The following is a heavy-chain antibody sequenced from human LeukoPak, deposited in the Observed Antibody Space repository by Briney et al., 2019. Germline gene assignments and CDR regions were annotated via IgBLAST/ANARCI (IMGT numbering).Heavy chain of an antibody. CDR1: GGTFSSYA. D-gene: IGHD1-14*01. CDR2: IIPILGIA. V-gene: IGHV1-69*04. J-gene: IGHJ6*02. CDR3: ATVTGQGYGMDV. Sequence: ASVKVSCKASGGTFSSYAISWVRQAPGQGLEWMGRIIPILGIANYAQKFQGRVTMTEDTSTDTAYMELSSLRSEDTAVYYCATVTGQGYGMDVWGQGTTVTVSS.